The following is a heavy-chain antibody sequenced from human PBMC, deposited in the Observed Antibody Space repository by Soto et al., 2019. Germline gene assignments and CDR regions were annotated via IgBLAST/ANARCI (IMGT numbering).Heavy chain of an antibody. D-gene: IGHD3-3*01. CDR3: AKALSQFFTLAY. J-gene: IGHJ4*02. Sequence: PGGSLRLSCAASGFTFSNYAMSWVRQAPGKGLEWVSAISGGGTSTYYSDSVKGRFSISRDNSKNTLYLQMNTLRAEDTAVYYCAKALSQFFTLAYWGQGPLVTLSA. CDR2: ISGGGTST. CDR1: GFTFSNYA. V-gene: IGHV3-23*01.